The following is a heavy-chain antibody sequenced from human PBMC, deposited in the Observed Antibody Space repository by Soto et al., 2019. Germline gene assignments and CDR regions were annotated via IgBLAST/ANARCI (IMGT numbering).Heavy chain of an antibody. CDR2: ISWNSGSI. V-gene: IGHV3-9*01. CDR3: AKEDYGDPWFGMDV. D-gene: IGHD4-17*01. J-gene: IGHJ6*02. Sequence: PGGSLRLSCAASGFTFDDYAMHWVRQAPGKGLEWVSGISWNSGSIGYADSVKGRFTISRDNAKNSLYLQMNSLRAEDTALYYCAKEDYGDPWFGMDVWGQGTTVTVSS. CDR1: GFTFDDYA.